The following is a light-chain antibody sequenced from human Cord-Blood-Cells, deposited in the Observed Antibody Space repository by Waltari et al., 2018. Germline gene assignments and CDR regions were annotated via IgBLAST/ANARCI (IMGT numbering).Light chain of an antibody. CDR2: EVS. Sequence: QSALTPPASVSGSPGQSITIPCTGTSSDVGSYNLVSWYQQHPGKAPKLMIYEVSKRPSGVSNRFSGSKSGNTASLTISGLQAEDEADYYCCSYAGSSTFVFGTGTKVTVL. V-gene: IGLV2-23*02. CDR3: CSYAGSSTFV. CDR1: SSDVGSYNL. J-gene: IGLJ1*01.